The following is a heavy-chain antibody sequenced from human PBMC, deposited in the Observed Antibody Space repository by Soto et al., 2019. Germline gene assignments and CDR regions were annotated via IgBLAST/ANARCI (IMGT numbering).Heavy chain of an antibody. CDR3: ARQVDPGYSSD. CDR1: GYTFTSYD. V-gene: IGHV1-8*01. Sequence: ASVKVSCKASGYTFTSYDINWVRQAPGQGLEWVGWINPTSEYTAHAQKFQGRVTLTTEISTATAYMELSSLTSEDTAVYYCARQVDPGYSSDWGPGTQVTVSS. J-gene: IGHJ4*02. CDR2: INPTSEYT. D-gene: IGHD2-15*01.